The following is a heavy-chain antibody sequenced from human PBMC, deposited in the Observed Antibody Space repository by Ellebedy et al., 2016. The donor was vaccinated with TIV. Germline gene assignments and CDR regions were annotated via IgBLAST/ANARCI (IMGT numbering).Heavy chain of an antibody. CDR3: ASSEWEPYLDY. J-gene: IGHJ4*02. D-gene: IGHD1-26*01. Sequence: AASVKVSCKASGGTFSSYAISWVRQAPGQGLEWMGRIIPILGIANYAQKFQGRVTMTRDTSTSTVYMELSSLRSEDTAVYYCASSEWEPYLDYWGQGTLVTVSS. V-gene: IGHV1-69*04. CDR1: GGTFSSYA. CDR2: IIPILGIA.